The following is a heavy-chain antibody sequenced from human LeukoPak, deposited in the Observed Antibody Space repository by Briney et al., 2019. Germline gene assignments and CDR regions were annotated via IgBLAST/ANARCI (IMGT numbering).Heavy chain of an antibody. CDR3: AKDFSVYASNDLFDY. V-gene: IGHV3-23*01. CDR2: ITTSDGNT. J-gene: IGHJ4*02. D-gene: IGHD5/OR15-5a*01. Sequence: PGGSLRLSCAASGFTFSSYTMSWVRQAPGKGLEWVSTITTSDGNTYYADSVKGRFTVSRDNSKNTLFLQMNSLRAEDTAVYYCAKDFSVYASNDLFDYWGQGTLVTVSS. CDR1: GFTFSSYT.